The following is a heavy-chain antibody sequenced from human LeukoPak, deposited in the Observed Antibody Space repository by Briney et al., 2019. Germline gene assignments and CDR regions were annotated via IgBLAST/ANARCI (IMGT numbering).Heavy chain of an antibody. CDR2: MNPNSGNT. J-gene: IGHJ6*03. CDR3: ARGPLWFGHYYYYMDV. D-gene: IGHD3-10*01. CDR1: GGTFSSYA. V-gene: IGHV1-8*02. Sequence: APVKVSCKASGGTFSSYAISWVRQAPGQGLEWMGWMNPNSGNTGYAQKFQGRVTMTRNTSISTAYMELSSLRSEDTAVYYCARGPLWFGHYYYYMDVWGKGTTVTVSS.